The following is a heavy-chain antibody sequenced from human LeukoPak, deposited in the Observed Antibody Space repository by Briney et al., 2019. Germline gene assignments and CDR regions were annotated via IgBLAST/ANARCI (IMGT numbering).Heavy chain of an antibody. V-gene: IGHV4-39*01. CDR2: IYYSGNT. CDR3: ARHRMPAALASAFDH. D-gene: IGHD2-2*01. Sequence: PSETLSLTRTVSVGSTSSSSYDWDWIRHPPGKGLEWSGAIYYSGNTNNNPSLKSQLNISVDTSKNQFSLKLSPVTAADTAVYYCARHRMPAALASAFDHWGQGTLVTVSS. CDR1: VGSTSSSSYD. J-gene: IGHJ4*02.